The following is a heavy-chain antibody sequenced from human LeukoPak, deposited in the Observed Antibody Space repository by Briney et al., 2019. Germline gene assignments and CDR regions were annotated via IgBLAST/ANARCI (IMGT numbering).Heavy chain of an antibody. J-gene: IGHJ4*02. CDR1: GYTFTGCY. V-gene: IGHV1-2*02. CDR2: INPNSGGT. CDR3: ARWAYSSSSRAH. D-gene: IGHD6-6*01. Sequence: VKVSCKASGYTFTGCYMHWVRQAPGQGLEWMGWINPNSGGTNYAQKFQGRVTMTRDTSISTAYMELSRLRSDDTAVYYCARWAYSSSSRAHWGQGTLVTVSS.